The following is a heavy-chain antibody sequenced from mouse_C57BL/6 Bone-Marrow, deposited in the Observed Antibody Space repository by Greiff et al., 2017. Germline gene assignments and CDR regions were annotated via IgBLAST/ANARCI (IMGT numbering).Heavy chain of an antibody. J-gene: IGHJ3*01. Sequence: QVQLQQPGAELVKPGASVKLSCKASGYTFTSYWMHWVKQRPGQGLEWIGMIHPNSGSTNYNEKFKSKATLTVYKSSSTAYMQLSSLTSWDTAVYYGARDYYGSRGFAYWGQGTLVTVSA. CDR2: IHPNSGST. CDR1: GYTFTSYW. D-gene: IGHD1-1*01. CDR3: ARDYYGSRGFAY. V-gene: IGHV1-64*01.